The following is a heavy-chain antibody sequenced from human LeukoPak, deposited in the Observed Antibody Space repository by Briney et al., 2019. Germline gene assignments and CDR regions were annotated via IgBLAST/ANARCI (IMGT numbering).Heavy chain of an antibody. CDR3: ARGRYNDYGFDY. J-gene: IGHJ4*02. Sequence: SETLSLTCTVSGGSISSYYWRWIRQPPGKELEWIGYLYYSGSANYNPSFKSRVTMSVDTSKNQFSLKLNSMTAADTAVYFCARGRYNDYGFDYWGQGTLVTASS. V-gene: IGHV4-59*01. CDR1: GGSISSYY. CDR2: LYYSGSA. D-gene: IGHD4-17*01.